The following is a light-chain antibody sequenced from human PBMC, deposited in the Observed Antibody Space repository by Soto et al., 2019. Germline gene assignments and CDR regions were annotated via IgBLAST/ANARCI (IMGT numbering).Light chain of an antibody. Sequence: QSALTQPASVSGSPGQSITISCTGTSSDVGGYNYVSWYQQHPGKAPKLMIYDVDNRTSGVSNRFSGSRSGNTASLTISGLQAEDEADYYCSSYTSSSTVVFSGGTKLTVL. J-gene: IGLJ2*01. CDR2: DVD. CDR3: SSYTSSSTVV. CDR1: SSDVGGYNY. V-gene: IGLV2-14*01.